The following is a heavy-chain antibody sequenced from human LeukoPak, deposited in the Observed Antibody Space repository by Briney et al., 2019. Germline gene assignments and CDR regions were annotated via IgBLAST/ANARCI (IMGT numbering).Heavy chain of an antibody. CDR1: GFTFSGYA. J-gene: IGHJ4*02. Sequence: GGSLRLSCAASGFTFSGYAIHWVRQAPGKGLEWVAVISYDGSNKFYADSVKGRITISRDNSNNTLYLQMNSLRAEDTAIYYCARVGRGYSFKVYYFDYWGQGTLVTVSS. V-gene: IGHV3-30*04. D-gene: IGHD5-18*01. CDR3: ARVGRGYSFKVYYFDY. CDR2: ISYDGSNK.